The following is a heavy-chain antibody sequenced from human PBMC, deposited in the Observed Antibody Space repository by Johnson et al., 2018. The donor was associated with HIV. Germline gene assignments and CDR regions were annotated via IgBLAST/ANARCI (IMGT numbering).Heavy chain of an antibody. CDR1: GFTFSSYW. CDR2: INSDGSST. Sequence: DVQLVESGGGLIQPGGSLRLSCAASGFTFSSYWMHWVRQAPGKGLVWVSRINSDGSSTSYADSVKGRFTISRDNAKNTLYLQMNSLRAEDTAVYYCARDSSGYLLADAFDIWGQGTMVTVSS. V-gene: IGHV3-74*02. J-gene: IGHJ3*02. CDR3: ARDSSGYLLADAFDI. D-gene: IGHD3-22*01.